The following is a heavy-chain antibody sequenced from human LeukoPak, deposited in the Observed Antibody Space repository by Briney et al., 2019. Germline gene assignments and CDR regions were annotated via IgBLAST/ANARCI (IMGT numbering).Heavy chain of an antibody. Sequence: GESLKISCKGSGYSFTSYWIGWVRQMPGKGLEWMGIIYPGDSDTRYSPSFQGQVTISADKSISTAYLQWSSLKASDTAMYYCALQYYDSSDYSYYHYYGLGVWGQGTTVTVSS. V-gene: IGHV5-51*01. CDR2: IYPGDSDT. D-gene: IGHD3-22*01. J-gene: IGHJ6*02. CDR1: GYSFTSYW. CDR3: ALQYYDSSDYSYYHYYGLGV.